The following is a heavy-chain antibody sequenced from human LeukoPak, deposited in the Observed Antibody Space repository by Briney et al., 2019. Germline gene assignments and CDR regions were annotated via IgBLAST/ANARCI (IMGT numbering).Heavy chain of an antibody. CDR1: GYTFTSYA. J-gene: IGHJ6*02. V-gene: IGHV7-4-1*02. D-gene: IGHD5-24*01. CDR2: INTNTGNP. CDR3: ARALEMATITDYYYYYGMDV. Sequence: GASVKVSCKASGYTFTSYAMNWVRQAPGQGLEWMGWINTNTGNPTYAQGFTGRFVFSLDTSVSTAYLQISSLKAEDTAVYYCARALEMATITDYYYYYGMDVWGQGTTVTVSS.